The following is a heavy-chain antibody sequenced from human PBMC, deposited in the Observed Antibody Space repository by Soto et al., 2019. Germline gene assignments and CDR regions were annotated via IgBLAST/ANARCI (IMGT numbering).Heavy chain of an antibody. D-gene: IGHD3-3*01. CDR2: IYYSGST. V-gene: IGHV4-39*01. CDR3: ARHSEWYRPFDY. CDR1: GGSISSSSYY. Sequence: QLQLQESGPGLVKPSETLSLTCTVSGGSISSSSYYWGWIRQPPGKGLEWIGSIYYSGSTYYNPSLKSRVTISVDTSKNQFSLKLSSVTAADTAVYYCARHSEWYRPFDYWGQGTLVTVSS. J-gene: IGHJ4*02.